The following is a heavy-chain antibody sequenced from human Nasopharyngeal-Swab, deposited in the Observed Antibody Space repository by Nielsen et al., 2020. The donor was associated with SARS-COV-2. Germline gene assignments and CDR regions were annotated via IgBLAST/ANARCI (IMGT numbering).Heavy chain of an antibody. CDR1: GFTFSRYW. J-gene: IGHJ4*02. CDR2: IKQDGSEM. D-gene: IGHD5-24*01. V-gene: IGHV3-7*01. Sequence: GESLKISCAASGFTFSRYWMTWVRQAPGKGLEWVANIKQDGSEMYYVDSVKGRFTISRDNAKNSLYLQMNSLRVEDTAVYNCAREGRDGFDYWGQGTLVTVSS. CDR3: AREGRDGFDY.